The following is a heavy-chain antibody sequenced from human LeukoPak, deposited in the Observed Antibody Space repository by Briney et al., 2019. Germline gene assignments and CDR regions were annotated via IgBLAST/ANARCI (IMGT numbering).Heavy chain of an antibody. CDR2: IYYRSKWYI. D-gene: IGHD5-12*01. V-gene: IGHV6-1*01. CDR1: GDSVSSNSAA. J-gene: IGHJ4*02. Sequence: SQTLSLTCAISGDSVSSNSAAWNWIRQSPSRGLEWLGRIYYRSKWYIVYAVSVKSRMTINSDTSKNQFSLQLNSVTPDDTAVYYCARSQGATIYGFDSWGQGTPVTVSS. CDR3: ARSQGATIYGFDS.